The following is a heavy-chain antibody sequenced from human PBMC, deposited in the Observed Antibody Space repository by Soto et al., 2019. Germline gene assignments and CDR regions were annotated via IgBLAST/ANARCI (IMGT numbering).Heavy chain of an antibody. D-gene: IGHD1-1*01. CDR1: GGSISSYY. Sequence: QVQLQESGPGLVKPSETLSLTSPVSGGSISSYYWSWIRQPPGKGLEWIGYIYYSGSTNYNPPLKSRVTISVDTSKNQFSLKLSSVTAADTAVYYCARRYGYSFDYWGQGTLVTVSS. CDR2: IYYSGST. CDR3: ARRYGYSFDY. V-gene: IGHV4-59*08. J-gene: IGHJ4*02.